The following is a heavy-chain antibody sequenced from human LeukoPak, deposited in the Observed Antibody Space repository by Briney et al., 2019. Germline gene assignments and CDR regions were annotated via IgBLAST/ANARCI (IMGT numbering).Heavy chain of an antibody. V-gene: IGHV1-69*04. CDR1: GGTFSSYA. Sequence: WASVKVSCKASGGTFSSYAISWVRQAPGQGLEWMGRIIPILGIANYAQKFQGRVTITADKSASTAYMELSSLRSEDTAVYYCARGSADVDYWGQGTLVTVSS. D-gene: IGHD6-25*01. J-gene: IGHJ4*02. CDR2: IIPILGIA. CDR3: ARGSADVDY.